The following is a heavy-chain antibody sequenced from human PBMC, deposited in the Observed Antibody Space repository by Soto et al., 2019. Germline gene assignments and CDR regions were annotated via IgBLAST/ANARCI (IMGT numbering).Heavy chain of an antibody. CDR3: ARGIRWSGADAYGADYFDY. CDR2: INAGSGHA. J-gene: IGHJ4*02. D-gene: IGHD2-15*01. Sequence: QVQLVQSGTEVKKPGASVKVSCKASGYNFAVHSIHWVRQAPGQRFEWMGWINAGSGHAKYSQNFQGRLTLTTDPSATTVYMELSNLRSEDTALYFCARGIRWSGADAYGADYFDYWGQGALVTVSS. CDR1: GYNFAVHS. V-gene: IGHV1-3*01.